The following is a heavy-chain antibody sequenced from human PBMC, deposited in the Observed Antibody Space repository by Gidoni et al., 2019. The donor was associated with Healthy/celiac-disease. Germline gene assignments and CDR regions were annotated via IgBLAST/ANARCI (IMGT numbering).Heavy chain of an antibody. CDR1: GFTFSSYG. CDR2: ISYDGSNK. CDR3: ARDGGWELLLHAFDI. J-gene: IGHJ3*02. V-gene: IGHV3-30*03. D-gene: IGHD1-26*01. Sequence: QVQLVESGGGGVQPGRSLKLSCAASGFTFSSYGRHWVRQAPGKGLGGVAVISYDGSNKYYADSVKGRFTISRDNSKNTLYLQMNSLRAEDTAVYYCARDGGWELLLHAFDIWGQGTMVTVSS.